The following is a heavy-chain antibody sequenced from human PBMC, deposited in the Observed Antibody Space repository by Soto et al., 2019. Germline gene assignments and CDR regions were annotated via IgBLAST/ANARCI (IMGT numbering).Heavy chain of an antibody. CDR1: GFTFSNYG. CDR2: ILNDGSNR. D-gene: IGHD4-17*01. V-gene: IGHV3-33*01. Sequence: QVQLVESGGGVVQPGRSLRLSCAASGFTFSNYGMHWVRQAPGKGLEWVAVILNDGSNRYHADSVKDRFTISRDNSKNTLYLKRNTLRAEGTAVYYCAMDAESSVNGMEVWGQGTTVSVS. J-gene: IGHJ6*02. CDR3: AMDAESSVNGMEV.